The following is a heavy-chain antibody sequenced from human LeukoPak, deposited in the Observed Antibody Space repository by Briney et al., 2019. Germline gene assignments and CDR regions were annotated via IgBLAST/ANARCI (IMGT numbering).Heavy chain of an antibody. Sequence: SETLSLTCTVSGGSISSYYWSWIRQPPGKGLEWIGYIYYSGSTNYNPSLKSRVTISLDTSQNHFSLRLSSVTAADTAVYYCARDEAIFGAGYYYGMDVWGQGTTVTVSS. CDR1: GGSISSYY. D-gene: IGHD3-3*01. J-gene: IGHJ6*02. CDR3: ARDEAIFGAGYYYGMDV. V-gene: IGHV4-59*12. CDR2: IYYSGST.